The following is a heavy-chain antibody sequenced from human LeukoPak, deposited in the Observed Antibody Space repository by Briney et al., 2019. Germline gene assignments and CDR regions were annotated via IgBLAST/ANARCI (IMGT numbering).Heavy chain of an antibody. J-gene: IGHJ5*02. Sequence: GGSLRLSCAASGFTFSSYWMHWVRQAPGRGLVWVSRINSDGSSTSYADSVKGRFTISRDSAENTVYLQMKSLKGEDTAFYYCARPLLYYYGSETYFWFDLWGQGTLVTVSS. CDR1: GFTFSSYW. V-gene: IGHV3-74*01. CDR2: INSDGSST. CDR3: ARPLLYYYGSETYFWFDL. D-gene: IGHD3-10*01.